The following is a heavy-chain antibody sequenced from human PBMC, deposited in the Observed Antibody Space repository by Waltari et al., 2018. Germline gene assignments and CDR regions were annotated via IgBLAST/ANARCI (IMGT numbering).Heavy chain of an antibody. CDR2: IHPSGST. CDR3: ASGPHYDILTGYSYYFDY. D-gene: IGHD3-9*01. V-gene: IGHV4-4*07. J-gene: IGHJ4*02. Sequence: QVQLHESGPGLVKPSETLSLTCTVSDGSISGNYWSWIRQPAGKGLEWIGRIHPSGSTKDNPSLKSRLTMSVDTSKNQLSLKLSSVTAADTAVYYCASGPHYDILTGYSYYFDYWGQGTRVTVSS. CDR1: DGSISGNY.